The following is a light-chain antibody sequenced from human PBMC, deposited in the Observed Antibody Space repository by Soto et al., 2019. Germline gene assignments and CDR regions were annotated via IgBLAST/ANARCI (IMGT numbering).Light chain of an antibody. Sequence: EIVLTQSPATLSLSPGERATLSCRASQSVSNYLTWYQQKPGQAPRLLIYDASNRATGIPARFSGSGSGTDITLTISSLEPEDFAVYYCQPRSFGLTFGGGTKVEIK. CDR2: DAS. CDR1: QSVSNY. V-gene: IGKV3-11*01. J-gene: IGKJ4*01. CDR3: QPRSFGLT.